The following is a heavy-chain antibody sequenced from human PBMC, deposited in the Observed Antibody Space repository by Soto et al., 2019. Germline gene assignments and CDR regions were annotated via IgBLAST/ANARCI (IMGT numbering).Heavy chain of an antibody. CDR1: GGTFSSYA. CDR2: IIPIFGTA. D-gene: IGHD3-10*01. V-gene: IGHV1-69*01. J-gene: IGHJ4*02. CDR3: ARTWFGELGTPYYFDY. Sequence: VQLVQSGAEVKKPGSSVKVSCKASGGTFSSYAISWVRQAPGQGLEWMGGIIPIFGTANYAHKFQGRVTINAEEATSIDYMELSSLRSEDTAVYDCARTWFGELGTPYYFDYWGQGTLGTVSS.